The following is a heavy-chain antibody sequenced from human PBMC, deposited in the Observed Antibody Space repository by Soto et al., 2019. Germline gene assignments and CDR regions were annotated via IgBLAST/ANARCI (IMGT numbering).Heavy chain of an antibody. D-gene: IGHD3-16*01. CDR3: ATTHYGVAVVPFGVFDI. J-gene: IGHJ3*02. CDR1: GYSISSRNW. V-gene: IGHV4-28*01. CDR2: IYYSGST. Sequence: SSETLSLTCTVSGYSISSRNWWGWIRQPPGKGLEWIGYIYYSGSTYYNPTLQSRVTMSVDTSKNQFSLKLSSVTAVDTAVYYCATTHYGVAVVPFGVFDIWGQGTMVT.